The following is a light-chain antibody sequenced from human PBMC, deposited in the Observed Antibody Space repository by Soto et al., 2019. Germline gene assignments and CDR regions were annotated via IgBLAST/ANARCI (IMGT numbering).Light chain of an antibody. CDR2: DVS. J-gene: IGLJ1*01. V-gene: IGLV2-11*01. Sequence: QSVLTQPRSVSGSPGQSVTISCTGTSSDVGGYNYVSWYQEHPGRAPKLMIYDVSIRPSGVPDRFSGSKSGNTASLTISGLLAEDEADYYCCSYAGTYSSFVFGSGPKV. CDR1: SSDVGGYNY. CDR3: CSYAGTYSSFV.